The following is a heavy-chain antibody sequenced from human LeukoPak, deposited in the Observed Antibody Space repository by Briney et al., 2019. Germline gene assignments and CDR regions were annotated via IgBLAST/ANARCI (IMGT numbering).Heavy chain of an antibody. CDR1: GGTFSSYA. V-gene: IGHV1-69*04. D-gene: IGHD1-1*01. J-gene: IGHJ6*02. CDR3: ASQVVGGPTTYYYGMDV. Sequence: ASVKVSCKASGGTFSSYAISWVRQAPGQGLEWMGRIIPILGIANYAQKFQGRVTITADKSTSTAYMELSSLRSEDTAVYYCASQVVGGPTTYYYGMDVWGQGTTVAVSS. CDR2: IIPILGIA.